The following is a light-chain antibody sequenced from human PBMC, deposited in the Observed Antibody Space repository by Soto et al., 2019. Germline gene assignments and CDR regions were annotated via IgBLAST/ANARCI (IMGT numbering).Light chain of an antibody. Sequence: SALTQPRSVSGSPGESVTISCSGTSSDVGSYNYVSWYQQYPGKAPKVVIYDVSERPSEVPVRFSGSKSGNTASLTISGLQAEDEAEYFCCSYSGSDSLLFGGGTNLTVL. CDR3: CSYSGSDSLL. V-gene: IGLV2-11*01. CDR2: DVS. CDR1: SSDVGSYNY. J-gene: IGLJ2*01.